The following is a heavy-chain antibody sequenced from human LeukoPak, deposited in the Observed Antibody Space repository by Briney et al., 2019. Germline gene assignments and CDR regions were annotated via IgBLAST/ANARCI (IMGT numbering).Heavy chain of an antibody. CDR2: ISYDGSNK. CDR3: ASSYQPLLYYGSDY. Sequence: PGGSLRLSCAASGFTFSSYAMSWVRQAPGKGLEWVAVISYDGSNKYYADSVKGRFTISRDNSKNTLYLQMNSLRAEDTAVYYCASSYQPLLYYGSDYWGQGTLVTVSS. D-gene: IGHD2-2*02. CDR1: GFTFSSYA. J-gene: IGHJ4*02. V-gene: IGHV3-30*04.